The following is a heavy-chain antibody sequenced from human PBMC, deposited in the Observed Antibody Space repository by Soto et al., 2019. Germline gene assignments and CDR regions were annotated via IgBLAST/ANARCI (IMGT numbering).Heavy chain of an antibody. V-gene: IGHV1-18*01. D-gene: IGHD6-19*01. CDR1: GYTFTSYG. CDR3: ARRIAVAGPNTQYDY. CDR2: ISAYNGNT. Sequence: QVQLVQSGAEVKKPWASVKVSCKASGYTFTSYGISWVRQAPGQGLEWMGWISAYNGNTNYAQKFQGRVTMTTDTSTSTAYMELRSLRSDDTAVYYCARRIAVAGPNTQYDYWGQGTLVTVSS. J-gene: IGHJ4*02.